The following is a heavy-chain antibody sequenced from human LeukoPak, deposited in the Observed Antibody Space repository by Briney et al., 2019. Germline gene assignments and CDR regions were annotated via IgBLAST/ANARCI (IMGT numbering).Heavy chain of an antibody. J-gene: IGHJ4*02. CDR2: IKSKTDGGTT. V-gene: IGHV3-15*01. CDR1: GFTFSNAW. D-gene: IGHD3-22*01. CDR3: ARDDGDSSGYFDY. Sequence: GGSLRLSCAASGFTFSNAWMSWVRQAPGKGLEWVGRIKSKTDGGTTDYAAPVKGRFTISRDDSKNTLYLQMNSLRAEDTAVYYCARDDGDSSGYFDYWGQGTLVTVSS.